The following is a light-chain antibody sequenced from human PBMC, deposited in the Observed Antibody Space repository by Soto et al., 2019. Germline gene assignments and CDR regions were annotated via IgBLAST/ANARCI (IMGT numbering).Light chain of an antibody. V-gene: IGKV1-9*01. J-gene: IGKJ2*01. Sequence: DITLTQSPSFLSASIGDRVTITCRASQGVGNYLAWYQQKPGKAPKLLIYAASTLQSGVPSRFSGSGSGTEFTLTITSLRPEDFATYYCQQLKSYPRTFGQGTKLEI. CDR2: AAS. CDR1: QGVGNY. CDR3: QQLKSYPRT.